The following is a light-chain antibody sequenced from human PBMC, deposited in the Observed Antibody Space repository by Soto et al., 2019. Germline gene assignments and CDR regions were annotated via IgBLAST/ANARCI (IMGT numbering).Light chain of an antibody. Sequence: DIQLTQSPSFLSASVGDRVTITCRASQGISSYLAWYQQKPGKAPKLLIYAASTLQSGVPSSFSGSGSGTEFTVTISSLQPEDVATYYCQQLNSYPRTFGQGTKVEIK. CDR2: AAS. CDR3: QQLNSYPRT. CDR1: QGISSY. V-gene: IGKV1-9*01. J-gene: IGKJ1*01.